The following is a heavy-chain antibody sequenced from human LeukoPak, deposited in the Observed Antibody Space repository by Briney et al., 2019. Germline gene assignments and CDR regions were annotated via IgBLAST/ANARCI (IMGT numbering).Heavy chain of an antibody. CDR1: GGTFSSYA. J-gene: IGHJ4*02. CDR3: ARERMYQVLLAD. V-gene: IGHV1-69*13. CDR2: IIPIFGTA. D-gene: IGHD2-2*01. Sequence: GASVKISCKASGGTFSSYAISWVRQAPGQGLEWMGGIIPIFGTANYAQKFQGRVTITAEESTSTAYMELSSLRSEDTAVYYCARERMYQVLLADWGQGTLVTVSS.